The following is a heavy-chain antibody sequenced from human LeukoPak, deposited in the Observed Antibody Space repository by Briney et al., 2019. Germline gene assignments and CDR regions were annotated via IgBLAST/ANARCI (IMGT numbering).Heavy chain of an antibody. Sequence: SETLSLTCTVSGGSISSYYWSWIRQPAGKGLEWIGRIYTSGSTNYNPSLKSRVTISVDKSKNQFPLKLSSVTAADTAVYYCARSSSSGYYYYFDYWGQGTLVTVSS. V-gene: IGHV4-4*07. CDR1: GGSISSYY. D-gene: IGHD3-22*01. CDR2: IYTSGST. CDR3: ARSSSSGYYYYFDY. J-gene: IGHJ4*02.